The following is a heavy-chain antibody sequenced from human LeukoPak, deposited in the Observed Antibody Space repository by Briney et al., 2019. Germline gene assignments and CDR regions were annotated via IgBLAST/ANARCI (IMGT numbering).Heavy chain of an antibody. D-gene: IGHD3-9*01. CDR1: GYTFTSYY. V-gene: IGHV1-46*01. Sequence: ASVTVSCKASGYTFTSYYMHWVRQAPGQGLEWMGIINPSGGSTSYAQKFQGKVTMTRDTSTSTVYMELSSLRSEDTAVYYCARDTYDILNLYYFDYWGQGTLVTVSS. CDR3: ARDTYDILNLYYFDY. CDR2: INPSGGST. J-gene: IGHJ4*02.